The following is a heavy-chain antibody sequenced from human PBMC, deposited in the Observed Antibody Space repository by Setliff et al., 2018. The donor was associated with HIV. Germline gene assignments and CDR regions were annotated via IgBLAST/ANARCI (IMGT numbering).Heavy chain of an antibody. V-gene: IGHV3-7*03. CDR3: ASFFGDYGH. D-gene: IGHD3-10*01. J-gene: IGHJ4*01. Sequence: GGSLRLSCAASRFDFNNYWMCWVRQAPGKGLEGVANIGQDGSEKNYVDSVKGRFTVSRDNANNLLFLQMNNLRVEDTAVYYCASFFGDYGHWGHGTQVTVSS. CDR2: IGQDGSEK. CDR1: RFDFNNYW.